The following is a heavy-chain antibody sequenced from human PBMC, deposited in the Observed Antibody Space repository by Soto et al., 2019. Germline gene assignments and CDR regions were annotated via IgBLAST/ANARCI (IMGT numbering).Heavy chain of an antibody. CDR3: ATCDIVLVPAATICNWFDP. CDR1: GGSISSGGYY. CDR2: IYYSGST. D-gene: IGHD2-2*01. V-gene: IGHV4-31*03. Sequence: SETLSLTCTVSGGSISSGGYYWSWIRQHPGKGLEWIGYIYYSGSTYYNPSLKSRVTISVDTSKNQFSLKLSSVTAADTAVYYCATCDIVLVPAATICNWFDPWGQGTLVTVSS. J-gene: IGHJ5*02.